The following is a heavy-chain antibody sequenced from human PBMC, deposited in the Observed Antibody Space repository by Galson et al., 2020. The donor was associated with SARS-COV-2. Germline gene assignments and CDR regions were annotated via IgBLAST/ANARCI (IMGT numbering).Heavy chain of an antibody. CDR3: ARDGFLRVWGSYRPVRYFDY. CDR1: GFTFSSYA. CDR2: ISYDGSNK. V-gene: IGHV3-30*04. D-gene: IGHD3-16*02. Sequence: GESLKISCAASGFTFSSYAMHWVRQAPGKGLEWVAAISYDGSNKYYADSVKGRFTISRDNSKNTLYLQMNSLRAEDTAVYYCARDGFLRVWGSYRPVRYFDYWGQGTLVTVSS. J-gene: IGHJ4*02.